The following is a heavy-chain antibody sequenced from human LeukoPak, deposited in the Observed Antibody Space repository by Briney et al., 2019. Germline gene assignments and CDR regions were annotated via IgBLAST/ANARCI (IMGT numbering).Heavy chain of an antibody. D-gene: IGHD4-17*01. CDR2: IYPGDSDT. V-gene: IGHV5-51*01. CDR1: GYSFTTYW. Sequence: KVGESLKISCKGSGYSFTTYWIAWVRQMPGKGLETMGIIYPGDSDTRNSPSFQGQVTISADKSISTAYLQWSSLKASDTAMYYCARAYGDNEPFDYWGQGTLVTVSS. J-gene: IGHJ4*02. CDR3: ARAYGDNEPFDY.